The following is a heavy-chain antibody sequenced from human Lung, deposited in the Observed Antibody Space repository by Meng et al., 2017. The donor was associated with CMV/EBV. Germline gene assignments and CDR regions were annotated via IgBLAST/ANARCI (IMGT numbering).Heavy chain of an antibody. J-gene: IGHJ4*02. CDR1: GFTFSSYE. Sequence: SLKISXAVSGFTFSSYEMNWVRQAPGKGLEWVSYISTGGSTRYYADSVKGRFTVMRDNAKNSLFLQMNSLSAEDTAVYYCARLEMATTALDYWGQGELVTVSS. CDR2: ISTGGSTR. D-gene: IGHD5-24*01. CDR3: ARLEMATTALDY. V-gene: IGHV3-48*03.